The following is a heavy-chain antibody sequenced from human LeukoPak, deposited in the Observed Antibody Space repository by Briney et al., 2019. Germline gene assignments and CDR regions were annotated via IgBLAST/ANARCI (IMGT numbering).Heavy chain of an antibody. CDR3: ARDPRVGAFDS. D-gene: IGHD1-26*01. CDR1: GFTFSSYS. Sequence: GGSLRLSCAASGFTFSSYSMNWVRQAPGKGLVWVSYISSRSSTIYYADSVRGRFTISRDNAKNSLYLQMNSLRAEDTAVYYCARDPRVGAFDSWGQGTLVTVSS. J-gene: IGHJ4*02. CDR2: ISSRSSTI. V-gene: IGHV3-48*04.